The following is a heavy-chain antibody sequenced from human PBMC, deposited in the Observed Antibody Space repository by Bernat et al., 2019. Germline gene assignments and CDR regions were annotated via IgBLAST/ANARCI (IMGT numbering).Heavy chain of an antibody. J-gene: IGHJ3*02. CDR3: ARGGGGVDAFDI. CDR2: IIPILGIA. Sequence: QVQLVQSGAEVKKPGSSVKVSCKASGGTFSSYTISWVRQAPGQGLEWMGRIIPILGIANYAQKFQGRVTITADESTSTAYMELSSLRSEDTAVYYCARGGGGVDAFDIWGQGTMVTVSS. CDR1: GGTFSSYT. V-gene: IGHV1-69*02. D-gene: IGHD3-16*01.